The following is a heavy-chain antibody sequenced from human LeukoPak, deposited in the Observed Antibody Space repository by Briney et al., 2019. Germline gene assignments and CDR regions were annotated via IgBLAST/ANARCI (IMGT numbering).Heavy chain of an antibody. V-gene: IGHV3-30*03. CDR2: ISGDGSRK. CDR3: ATKVIDDFDY. Sequence: GGSLRLSCAASGFTFRSHDMHWVRQAPGKGLEWVTVISGDGSRKNYVDSVEGRFTISRDNSKSTLYLQMNSLRAGDSAVYYCATKVIDDFDYWGQGTLVTVSS. CDR1: GFTFRSHD. J-gene: IGHJ4*02. D-gene: IGHD2/OR15-2a*01.